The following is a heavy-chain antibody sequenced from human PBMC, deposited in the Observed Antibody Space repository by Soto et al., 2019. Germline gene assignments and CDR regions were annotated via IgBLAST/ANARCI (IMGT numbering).Heavy chain of an antibody. CDR1: GFTFSSST. CDR3: ARPPPPPPAGVIRVLGNGKDV. J-gene: IGHJ6*02. D-gene: IGHD3-10*01. V-gene: IGHV3-21*01. CDR2: ISSSSSHI. Sequence: GGSLRLSCAGSGFTFSSSTINWVRQAPGKGLEWVSSISSSSSHIYYADSVKGRFTISRDNAKNSLYLQMNSLRAEDTAVYYCARPPPPPPAGVIRVLGNGKDVWGPGTTVTVSS.